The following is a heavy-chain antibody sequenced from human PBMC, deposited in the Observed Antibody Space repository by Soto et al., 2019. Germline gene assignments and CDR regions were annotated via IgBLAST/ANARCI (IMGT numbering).Heavy chain of an antibody. V-gene: IGHV1-69*02. CDR3: AKTYYYDSSGSPAHYGMDV. CDR1: GGTFSSYT. J-gene: IGHJ6*02. Sequence: SVKVSCKASGGTFSSYTISWVRQAPGQGLEWMGRIIPILGIANYAQKFQGRVTITADESTSTAYMELSSLRSEDTAVYYCAKTYYYDSSGSPAHYGMDVWGQGTTVTVSS. CDR2: IIPILGIA. D-gene: IGHD3-22*01.